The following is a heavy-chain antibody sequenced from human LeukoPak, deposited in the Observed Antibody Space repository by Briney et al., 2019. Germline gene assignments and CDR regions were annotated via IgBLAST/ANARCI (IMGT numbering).Heavy chain of an antibody. V-gene: IGHV4-34*01. CDR1: GGSLSGYY. Sequence: RTSETLSLTCAVYGGSLSGYYWTWIRQPPGRGLEWIGEINDSGSTNYNPSLKSRVTISVHTSKNDFSLKLSSVTAADTAVYYCARGANIWFRSPWVDPWGQGTLVTVSS. CDR3: ARGANIWFRSPWVDP. J-gene: IGHJ5*02. CDR2: INDSGST. D-gene: IGHD3-10*01.